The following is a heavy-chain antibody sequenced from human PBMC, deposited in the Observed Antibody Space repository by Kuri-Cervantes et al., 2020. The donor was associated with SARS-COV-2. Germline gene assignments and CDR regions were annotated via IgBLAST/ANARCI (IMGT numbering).Heavy chain of an antibody. CDR1: GGSISSSSYY. CDR2: INHSGST. Sequence: GSLRLSCAVYGGSISSSSYYWGWIRQPPGKGLEWIGEINHSGSTNYNPSLKSRVTISVDTSKNQFSLKLSSVTAADTAVYYCARPGGFLDVWGKGTTVTVSS. CDR3: ARPGGFLDV. V-gene: IGHV4-39*07. J-gene: IGHJ6*04. D-gene: IGHD4-23*01.